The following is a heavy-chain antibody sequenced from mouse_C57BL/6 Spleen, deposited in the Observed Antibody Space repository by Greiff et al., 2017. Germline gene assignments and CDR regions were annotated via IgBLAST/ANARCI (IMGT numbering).Heavy chain of an antibody. CDR3: ASGGIYYGNPAWFAY. CDR2: INPNYGTT. Sequence: EVQLVESGPELVKPGASVKISCKASGYSFTDYNMNWVKQSNGKSLEWIGVINPNYGTTSYNQKFKGKATLTVDQSSSTAYMQLNSLTSEDSAVYYCASGGIYYGNPAWFAYWGQGTLVTVSA. J-gene: IGHJ3*01. V-gene: IGHV1-39*01. D-gene: IGHD2-1*01. CDR1: GYSFTDYN.